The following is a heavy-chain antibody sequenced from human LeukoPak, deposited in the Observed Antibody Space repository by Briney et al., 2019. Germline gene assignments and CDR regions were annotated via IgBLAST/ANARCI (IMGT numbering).Heavy chain of an antibody. CDR3: ARVSPSSWSEVDY. J-gene: IGHJ4*02. V-gene: IGHV4-39*07. CDR1: GGSISSSSYY. CDR2: IYYSGST. D-gene: IGHD6-13*01. Sequence: SETLSLTCTVSGGSISSSSYYWGWIRQPPGKGLEWIGSIYYSGSTYYNPSLKSRVTISVDTSKNQFSLKLTSVTAADTAVYYCARVSPSSWSEVDYWGQGTLVTVSS.